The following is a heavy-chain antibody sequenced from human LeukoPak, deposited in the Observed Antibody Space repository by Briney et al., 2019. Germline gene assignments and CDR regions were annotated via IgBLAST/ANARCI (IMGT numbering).Heavy chain of an antibody. CDR3: ARRAGAYTHPYDY. J-gene: IGHJ4*02. CDR1: GFTFNSYG. Sequence: GGSLRLSCAASGFTFNSYGMHWVRQAPGKGLEWVSFIYSAGNTHYSDSVKGRFTISIDNSKNTLYLQMNSLRAEDTAVYYCARRAGAYTHPYDYWGQGTLVTVSS. V-gene: IGHV3-53*01. CDR2: IYSAGNT. D-gene: IGHD3-16*01.